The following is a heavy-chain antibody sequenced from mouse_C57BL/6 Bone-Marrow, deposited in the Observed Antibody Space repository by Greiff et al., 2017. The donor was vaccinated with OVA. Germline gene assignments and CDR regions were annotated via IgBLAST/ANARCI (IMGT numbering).Heavy chain of an antibody. D-gene: IGHD5-1*01. V-gene: IGHV1-54*01. CDR1: GYAFTNYL. Sequence: QVQLKESGAELVRPGTSVKVSCKASGYAFTNYLIEWVKQRPGQGLEWIGVINPGSGGTNYNETFKGKATLTADKSSSTAYMQLSSLTSEDSAVYCCARRTYRDYAMDYWGQGTSVTVSS. J-gene: IGHJ4*01. CDR2: INPGSGGT. CDR3: ARRTYRDYAMDY.